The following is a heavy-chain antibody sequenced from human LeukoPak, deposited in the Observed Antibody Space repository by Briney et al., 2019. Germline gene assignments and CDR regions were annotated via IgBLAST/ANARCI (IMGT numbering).Heavy chain of an antibody. J-gene: IGHJ4*02. CDR3: AKDRAYCGGDCYPNY. CDR2: ISGIGGST. CDR1: GFTFGSYA. Sequence: GSLRLSCAASGFTFGSYAMSWVRQAPGKGLEWVSAISGIGGSTYYADSVKGRFTISRDNSKNTLYLQMNSLRAEDTAVYYCAKDRAYCGGDCYPNYWGQGTLVTVSS. D-gene: IGHD2-21*02. V-gene: IGHV3-23*01.